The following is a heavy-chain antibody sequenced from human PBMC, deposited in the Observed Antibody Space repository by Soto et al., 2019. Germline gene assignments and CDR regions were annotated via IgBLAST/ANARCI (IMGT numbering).Heavy chain of an antibody. J-gene: IGHJ4*02. D-gene: IGHD7-27*01. CDR2: TYYRSKWYN. Sequence: QSQTLSLTCAISGDSVSSNSAAWNWIRQSPSRGLEWLGRTYYRSKWYNDYAVSVKSRITINPDTSKNQFSLQLNSVTPEDTAVYYCARVRTPLDPELTDDRYFDYWGQGTLVTVSS. V-gene: IGHV6-1*01. CDR3: ARVRTPLDPELTDDRYFDY. CDR1: GDSVSSNSAA.